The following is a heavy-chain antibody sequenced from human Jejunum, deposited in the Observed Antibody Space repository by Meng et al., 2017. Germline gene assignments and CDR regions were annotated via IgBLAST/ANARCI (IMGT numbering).Heavy chain of an antibody. D-gene: IGHD2-8*01. J-gene: IGHJ4*02. CDR3: ASNEDY. CDR2: IQYSGTT. Sequence: QVQLHESGPGLVNPSQILSLTCTVSGGSITSNDYYCSWIRQPPGKGLEWIGFIQYSGTTYYSPSLKSRVTISTDTSQKQCSLEVSSVTAADTAVYYCASNEDYWGQGTLVTVSS. V-gene: IGHV4-30-4*01. CDR1: GGSITSNDYY.